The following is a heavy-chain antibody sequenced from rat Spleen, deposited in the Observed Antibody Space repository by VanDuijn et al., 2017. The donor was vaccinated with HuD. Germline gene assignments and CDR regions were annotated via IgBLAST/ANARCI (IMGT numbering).Heavy chain of an antibody. CDR2: IIYDGSST. CDR3: AREMYTTDYWYFDF. Sequence: EVQLVESGGGLVQPGRSLKLSCAASGFTFSDYAMAWVRQAPKKGLEWVATIIYDGSSTYYRDSVKGRFTISRDNAKSTLYLQMDSLRSEDTATYYCAREMYTTDYWYFDFWGPGTMVTVSS. J-gene: IGHJ1*01. V-gene: IGHV5-17*01. D-gene: IGHD1-6*01. CDR1: GFTFSDYA.